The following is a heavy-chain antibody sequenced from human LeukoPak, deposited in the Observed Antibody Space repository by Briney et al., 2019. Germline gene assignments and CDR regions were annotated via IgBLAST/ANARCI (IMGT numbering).Heavy chain of an antibody. CDR1: GGSFSGYY. J-gene: IGHJ3*02. CDR3: ARSLRVRGVEAFDI. D-gene: IGHD3-10*01. Sequence: PSETLSLTCAVYGGSFSGYYWSWIRQPPGKGLEWIGEINHSGSTNYNPSLKSRVTISVDTSKNQFSLKLSSVTAADTAVYYCARSLRVRGVEAFDIWGQGTMVTVSS. V-gene: IGHV4-34*01. CDR2: INHSGST.